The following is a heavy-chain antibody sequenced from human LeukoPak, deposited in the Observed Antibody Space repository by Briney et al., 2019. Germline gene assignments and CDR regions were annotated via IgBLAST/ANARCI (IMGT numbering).Heavy chain of an antibody. CDR1: GFRFSSYE. Sequence: GGSLRLSCAASGFRFSSYEVNWVRQAPGKGLEWVSYISRSATTIYYADSVKGRFTISGDNAKNTLYLQVNSLRVEDTAVYYCARSGRGGAFDIWGQGTMVTVSS. J-gene: IGHJ3*02. CDR2: ISRSATTI. D-gene: IGHD1-26*01. V-gene: IGHV3-48*03. CDR3: ARSGRGGAFDI.